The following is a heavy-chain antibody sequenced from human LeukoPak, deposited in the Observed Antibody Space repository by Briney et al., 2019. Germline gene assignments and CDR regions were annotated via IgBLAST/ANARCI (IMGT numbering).Heavy chain of an antibody. CDR2: MNPNSGGT. CDR1: GYTFTSYD. CDR3: ARDGDKYSSGPNDY. D-gene: IGHD6-19*01. Sequence: ASVKVSCKASGYTFTSYDINWVRQATGQGLEWMGWMNPNSGGTNYAQKFQGRVTMTRDTSISTAYMELSRLRSDDTAVYYCARDGDKYSSGPNDYWGQGTLVTVSS. V-gene: IGHV1-2*02. J-gene: IGHJ4*02.